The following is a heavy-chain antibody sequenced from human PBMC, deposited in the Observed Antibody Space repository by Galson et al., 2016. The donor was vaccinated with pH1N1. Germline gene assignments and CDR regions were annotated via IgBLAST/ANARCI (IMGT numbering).Heavy chain of an antibody. V-gene: IGHV3-7*01. Sequence: SLRLSFAASGFTFSHYWMICVRQAPGTGLEWVANIHQDGSEIYYVPSVKGRLTISRDNAQHSLYLQMNILSHEDTAMYYCVRGNPLRVYWGQGILVTVSS. CDR1: GFTFSHYW. J-gene: IGHJ4*02. D-gene: IGHD3-16*01. CDR2: IHQDGSEI. CDR3: VRGNPLRVY.